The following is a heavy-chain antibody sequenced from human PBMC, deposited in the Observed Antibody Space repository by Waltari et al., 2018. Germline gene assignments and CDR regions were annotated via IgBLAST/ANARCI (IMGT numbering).Heavy chain of an antibody. CDR2: IFTSGTT. J-gene: IGHJ4*02. CDR1: GGSISSGSYY. V-gene: IGHV4-61*09. CDR3: ARGVSLWVTTPGY. D-gene: IGHD4-17*01. Sequence: QVQLPESGPGLVKPSQTLSLTCTVSGGSISSGSYYWNWIRQPAGKGLEWIGYIFTSGTTNYNPSLKSRVTISVDTSKNQFSLKLSSVTAADTAVYYCARGVSLWVTTPGYWGQGTLVTVSS.